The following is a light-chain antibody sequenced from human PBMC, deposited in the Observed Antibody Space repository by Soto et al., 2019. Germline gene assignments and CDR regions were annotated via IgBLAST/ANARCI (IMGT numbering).Light chain of an antibody. Sequence: EIVMAQSPDTLSVSPGDRATLSCRASQSVSDRVVWYQQKPGQAPRLLIYGASSRATGIPDRFSGSGSGTDFTLTISRLEPEDFAVYYCQQYGSSPITFGQGTRLEIK. CDR3: QQYGSSPIT. V-gene: IGKV3-20*01. CDR2: GAS. CDR1: QSVSDR. J-gene: IGKJ5*01.